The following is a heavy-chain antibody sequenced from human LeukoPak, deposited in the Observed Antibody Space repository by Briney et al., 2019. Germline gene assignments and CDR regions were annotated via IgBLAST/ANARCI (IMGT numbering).Heavy chain of an antibody. Sequence: PSETLSLTCAVYGGSFSGYYWSWIRQPPGKGLEWIGEINHSGSTNYNPSLKSRVTISVDTSKNQFSLKLSSVTAADTAVYYCAALMVYATPGGFDYWGQGTLVTVSS. CDR3: AALMVYATPGGFDY. J-gene: IGHJ4*02. CDR1: GGSFSGYY. V-gene: IGHV4-34*01. CDR2: INHSGST. D-gene: IGHD2-8*01.